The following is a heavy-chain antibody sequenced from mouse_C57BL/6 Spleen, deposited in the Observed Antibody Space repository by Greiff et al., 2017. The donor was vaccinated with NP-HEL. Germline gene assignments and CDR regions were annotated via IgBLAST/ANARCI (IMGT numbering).Heavy chain of an antibody. CDR1: GFNIKDDY. Sequence: VQLQQSGAELVRPGASVKLSCTASGFNIKDDYMHWVKQRPEQGLEWIGWIDPENGDTEYASKFQGKATITDDTSSNTAYLQLSSLTSEDTAVYYCTTAQATMDYWGQGTTLTVSS. CDR2: IDPENGDT. D-gene: IGHD3-2*02. CDR3: TTAQATMDY. J-gene: IGHJ2*01. V-gene: IGHV14-4*01.